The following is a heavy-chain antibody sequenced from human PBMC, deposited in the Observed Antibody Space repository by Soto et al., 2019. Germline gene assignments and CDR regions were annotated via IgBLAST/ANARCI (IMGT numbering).Heavy chain of an antibody. J-gene: IGHJ5*02. V-gene: IGHV6-1*01. CDR2: TYYRSKWYN. CDR3: AREVNGGDIVVVVAETSWFDP. Sequence: PSQTLSLTCAISGDSVSSNSAAWNWIRQSPSRGLEWLGRTYYRSKWYNDYAVSVKSRITINPDTSKNQFSLQLNSVTPEDTAVYYCAREVNGGDIVVVVAETSWFDPWGQGTLVTVSS. D-gene: IGHD2-15*01. CDR1: GDSVSSNSAA.